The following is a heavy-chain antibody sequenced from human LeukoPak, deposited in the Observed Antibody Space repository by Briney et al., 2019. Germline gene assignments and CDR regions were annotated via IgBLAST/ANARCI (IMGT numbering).Heavy chain of an antibody. CDR2: FYPGDSDT. D-gene: IGHD1-26*01. J-gene: IGHJ4*02. CDR3: ARYSGSYTLGY. Sequence: GSLKISCKGSGYSFTSYWIGWVRQMPGKGLEWMGIFYPGDSDTRYSPSFQGQVTFSADKSISTAYLQWSSLKASDTAMYYCARYSGSYTLGYWGQGTLVTVSS. V-gene: IGHV5-51*01. CDR1: GYSFTSYW.